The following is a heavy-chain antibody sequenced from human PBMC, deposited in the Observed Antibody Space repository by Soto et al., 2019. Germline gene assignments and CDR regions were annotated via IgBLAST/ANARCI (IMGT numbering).Heavy chain of an antibody. CDR2: ISGNGGST. CDR1: GFTFSSYA. J-gene: IGHJ3*01. Sequence: EVQLLESGGGLVQPGGSLRLSCAASGFTFSSYAMSWVRQAPGKGLEWVSAISGNGGSTYYADSVKGRFTISRDNSKNRLYLQMNSRRAEDTAVYYCAKGTLAYCGGDCYSSDAFDFWGQGTMVTVSS. CDR3: AKGTLAYCGGDCYSSDAFDF. V-gene: IGHV3-23*01. D-gene: IGHD2-21*02.